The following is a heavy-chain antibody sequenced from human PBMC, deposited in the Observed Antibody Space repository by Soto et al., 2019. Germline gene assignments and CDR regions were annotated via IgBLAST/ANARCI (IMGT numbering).Heavy chain of an antibody. CDR3: ARDSHVGSGWQLTANY. CDR1: GFTFSSYG. J-gene: IGHJ4*02. V-gene: IGHV3-33*01. Sequence: QVQLVESGGGVVQPGRSLRLSCAASGFTFSSYGMHWVRQAPGKGLEWVAVIWCDGSNKYYAESVKGRFTISRDNSKNTLYLQMNSLRAEDTAVYYCARDSHVGSGWQLTANYWGQGTLVTVSS. D-gene: IGHD6-19*01. CDR2: IWCDGSNK.